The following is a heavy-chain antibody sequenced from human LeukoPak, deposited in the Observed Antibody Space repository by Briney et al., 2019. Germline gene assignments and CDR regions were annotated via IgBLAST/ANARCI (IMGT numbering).Heavy chain of an antibody. Sequence: PSETLSLTCAAYGGSFSGYYWTWIRQPPGKGLEWIGEINHSGSTSYNPSLKSRVSISGDTSKNQFSLKLSSVTAADTAVYYCARGDFEVVNDYWGQGTLVTVS. CDR2: INHSGST. V-gene: IGHV4-34*01. CDR3: ARGDFEVVNDY. CDR1: GGSFSGYY. J-gene: IGHJ4*02. D-gene: IGHD3-3*01.